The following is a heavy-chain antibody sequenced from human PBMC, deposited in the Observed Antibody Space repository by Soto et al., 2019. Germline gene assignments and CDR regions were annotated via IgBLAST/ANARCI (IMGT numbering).Heavy chain of an antibody. CDR3: ARLDLNGMDV. Sequence: SETPSLTCTVSGGSISSGDYYWSWIRQPPGKGLEWIGYIYYSGSTYYNPSLKSRVTISVDTSKNQFSLKLSSVTAADTAVYYCARLDLNGMDVWGQGTTVTVSS. V-gene: IGHV4-30-4*01. CDR1: GGSISSGDYY. CDR2: IYYSGST. D-gene: IGHD1-1*01. J-gene: IGHJ6*02.